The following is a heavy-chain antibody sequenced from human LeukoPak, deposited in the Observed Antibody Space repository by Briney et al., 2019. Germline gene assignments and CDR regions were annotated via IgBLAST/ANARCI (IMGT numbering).Heavy chain of an antibody. Sequence: GGSLRLSCVVSGITLSNYGMSWVRQAPGKGLEWVAGISGSGGSTNYADSVKGRFTISRDNPKNTLYLQMNSLTAEDTAVYFCAKRGVVIRVILVGFHKEAYYFDSWGQGALVTVSS. J-gene: IGHJ4*02. V-gene: IGHV3-23*01. CDR2: ISGSGGST. CDR3: AKRGVVIRVILVGFHKEAYYFDS. D-gene: IGHD3-22*01. CDR1: GITLSNYG.